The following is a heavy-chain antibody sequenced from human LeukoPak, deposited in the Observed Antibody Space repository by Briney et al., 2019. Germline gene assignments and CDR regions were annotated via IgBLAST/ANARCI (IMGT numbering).Heavy chain of an antibody. CDR2: ISGGAGST. CDR1: AITFSTYA. Sequence: GSLRLSCAASAITFSTYAMSWVRQAPGKGLECVSVISGGAGSTYYADSVKGRFTISRDNSKNTLYLQMNSLRAEDTAVYYCARGLTLIAAAGRDAFDIWGQGTMVTVSS. D-gene: IGHD6-13*01. CDR3: ARGLTLIAAAGRDAFDI. V-gene: IGHV3-23*01. J-gene: IGHJ3*02.